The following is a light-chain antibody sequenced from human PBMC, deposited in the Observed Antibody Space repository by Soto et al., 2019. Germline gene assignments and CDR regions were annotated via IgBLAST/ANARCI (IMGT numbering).Light chain of an antibody. CDR3: QQYNVWPLT. CDR1: QSVNSN. J-gene: IGKJ4*01. V-gene: IGKV3-15*01. Sequence: EIVMTQSPVTLSVSPGDRATLSCRASQSVNSNLAWYQHKPGQTPKLLIYVASTRATGIPARFSGSGSGTEFTLTISSLQSEDFAVYYWQQYNVWPLTVGGGTKVEFK. CDR2: VAS.